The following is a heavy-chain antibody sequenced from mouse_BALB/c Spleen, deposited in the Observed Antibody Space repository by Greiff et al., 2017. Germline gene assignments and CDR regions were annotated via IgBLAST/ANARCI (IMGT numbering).Heavy chain of an antibody. CDR2: IRNKANGYTT. CDR3: ARVYYVAAYYYAMDY. D-gene: IGHD1-1*01. Sequence: EVQRVESGGGLVQPGGSLRLSCATSGFTFTDYYMSWVRQPPGKALEWLGFIRNKANGYTTEYSASVKGRFTISRDNSQSILYLQMNTLRAEDSATYYCARVYYVAAYYYAMDYWGQGTSVTVSS. CDR1: GFTFTDYY. V-gene: IGHV7-3*02. J-gene: IGHJ4*01.